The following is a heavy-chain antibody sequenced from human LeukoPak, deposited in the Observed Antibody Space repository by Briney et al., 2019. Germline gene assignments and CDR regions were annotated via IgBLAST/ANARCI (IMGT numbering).Heavy chain of an antibody. Sequence: SETLSLTCTVSGGSISSYYWSWIRQPPGKGLEWIGYISYSGSTNYKPSLKSRVTISVDTSKNQFSLKLSSVTAADTAVYYCARCLQHHNWFDPWGQGTLVTVSS. CDR3: ARCLQHHNWFDP. CDR1: GGSISSYY. CDR2: ISYSGST. D-gene: IGHD4-11*01. V-gene: IGHV4-59*01. J-gene: IGHJ5*02.